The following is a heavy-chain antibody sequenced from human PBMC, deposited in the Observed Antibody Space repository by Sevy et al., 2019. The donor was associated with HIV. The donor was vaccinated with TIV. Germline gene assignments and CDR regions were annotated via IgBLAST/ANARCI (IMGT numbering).Heavy chain of an antibody. CDR2: INHSGST. Sequence: SETLSLTCAVYGGSFSGYYGSWIRQPPGKGLEWIGEINHSGSTNYNPSLKSRVTISVDTSKNQFSLKLSSVTAADTAVYYCARIAYSSSWYQWYYYMDVWGKGTTVTVSS. J-gene: IGHJ6*03. CDR3: ARIAYSSSWYQWYYYMDV. V-gene: IGHV4-34*01. CDR1: GGSFSGYY. D-gene: IGHD6-13*01.